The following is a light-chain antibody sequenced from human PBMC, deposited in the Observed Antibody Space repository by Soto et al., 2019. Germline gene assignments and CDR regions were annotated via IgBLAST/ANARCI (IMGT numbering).Light chain of an antibody. CDR3: QQYYSTPRT. CDR2: WAS. J-gene: IGKJ1*01. CDR1: QSVLYSPNNKNY. Sequence: DIVMTQSPDSLAVSLGERATFNCKSSQSVLYSPNNKNYLAWYQHKPGQPPKLLISWASIRESGVPDRFSGSGSGTDFTLTISSLQAEDVAVYFCQQYYSTPRTFGQGTKVEIK. V-gene: IGKV4-1*01.